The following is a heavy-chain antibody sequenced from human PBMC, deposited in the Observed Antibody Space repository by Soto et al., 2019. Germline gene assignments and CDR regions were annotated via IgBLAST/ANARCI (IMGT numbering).Heavy chain of an antibody. CDR3: SRERLSDSSGHSAYFDS. D-gene: IGHD3-22*01. CDR1: GGSINSGDYY. V-gene: IGHV4-30-4*01. CDR2: IYHLGSS. J-gene: IGHJ4*02. Sequence: SETLSLTCTVSGGSINSGDYYWSWIRQPPGKGLEWIGYIYHLGSSYYAPSLKSRALILIDTSKKHSSLNLSSVTAADTAVYYCSRERLSDSSGHSAYFDSGGQGTLVTVSS.